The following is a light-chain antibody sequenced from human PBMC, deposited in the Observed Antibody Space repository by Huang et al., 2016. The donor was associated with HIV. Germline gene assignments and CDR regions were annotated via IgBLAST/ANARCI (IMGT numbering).Light chain of an antibody. Sequence: EIVLTQSPATLSLSPGERATLSCRASQSVSTYLAWYQQKSGQPPRLLIYDASNRAAGIPARFSGSGSGTDFTRTISGLEPEDFAVYYCQQRDNWPPITFGQGTRLEIK. J-gene: IGKJ5*01. CDR3: QQRDNWPPIT. CDR2: DAS. V-gene: IGKV3-11*01. CDR1: QSVSTY.